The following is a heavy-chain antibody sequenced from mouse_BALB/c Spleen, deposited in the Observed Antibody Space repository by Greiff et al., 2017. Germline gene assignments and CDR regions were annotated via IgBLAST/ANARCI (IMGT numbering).Heavy chain of an antibody. CDR2: IWTGGGT. Sequence: VQLKESGPGLVAPSQSLSITCTVSGFSLTSYDISWVRQPPGKGLEWLGVIWTGGGTNYNSAFMTRLSISKDNSKSQVFLKMNSLQTDDTARYYCVRDKGDFDYWGQGTTLTVSS. V-gene: IGHV2-9-2*01. CDR1: GFSLTSYD. J-gene: IGHJ2*01. D-gene: IGHD3-3*01. CDR3: VRDKGDFDY.